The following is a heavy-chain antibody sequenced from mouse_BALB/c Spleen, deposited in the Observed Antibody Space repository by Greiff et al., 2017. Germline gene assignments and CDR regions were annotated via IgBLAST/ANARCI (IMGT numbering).Heavy chain of an antibody. CDR1: GFSLSTSGMG. CDR3: ARRSYYDYDGYAMDY. J-gene: IGHJ4*01. D-gene: IGHD2-4*01. V-gene: IGHV8-12*01. CDR2: IYWDDDK. Sequence: QVTLKVCGPGILQPSQTLSLTCSFSGFSLSTSGMGVSWIRQPSGKGLEWLAHIYWDDDKRYNPSLKSRLTISKDTSRNQVFLKITSVDTADTATYYCARRSYYDYDGYAMDYWGQGTSVTVSS.